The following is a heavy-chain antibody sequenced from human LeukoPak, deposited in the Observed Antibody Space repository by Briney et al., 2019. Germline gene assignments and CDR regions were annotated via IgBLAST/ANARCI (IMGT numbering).Heavy chain of an antibody. V-gene: IGHV3-23*01. J-gene: IGHJ4*02. CDR1: GFTLSSYA. D-gene: IGHD5-18*01. CDR3: ASKLMVNLDY. Sequence: GGSLRLSCAASGFTLSSYAMSWVRQAPGKGLEWVSLISGNAGSTYYADSVKGRFTISRDITKNTLYLQMNSLRAEDTAVYYCASKLMVNLDYWGQGTLVTVSS. CDR2: ISGNAGST.